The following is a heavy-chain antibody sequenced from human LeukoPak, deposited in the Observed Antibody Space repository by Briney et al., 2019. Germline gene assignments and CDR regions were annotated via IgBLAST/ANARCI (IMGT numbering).Heavy chain of an antibody. CDR2: IKQDGSEK. CDR3: ARDSPPDCSSTSCYSGYYYGMDV. D-gene: IGHD2-2*02. Sequence: GGSLRLSCAASGFTFSSYWMSWVRQAPGKGLEWVANIKQDGSEKYYVDSVKGRFTISRDNAKNSLYLQMNSLRAEDTAVYYCARDSPPDCSSTSCYSGYYYGMDVWGQGTTVTVS. V-gene: IGHV3-7*01. CDR1: GFTFSSYW. J-gene: IGHJ6*02.